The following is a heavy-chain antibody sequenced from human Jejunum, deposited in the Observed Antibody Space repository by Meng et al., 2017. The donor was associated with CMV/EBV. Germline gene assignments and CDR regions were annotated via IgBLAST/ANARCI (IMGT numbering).Heavy chain of an antibody. CDR2: ISCYNGDT. V-gene: IGHV1-18*01. Sequence: QLVPSGAEVKKPGASVRVSGKASGYTFTHHGISWIRQAPGQGLEWMGWISCYNGDTNYAQKLQGRVTMTTDTSTNTAYMDLRGLRSDDTAVYYCARDPSNTSGRYAYFDYWGQGTLVTVSS. J-gene: IGHJ4*02. D-gene: IGHD6-19*01. CDR3: ARDPSNTSGRYAYFDY. CDR1: GYTFTHHG.